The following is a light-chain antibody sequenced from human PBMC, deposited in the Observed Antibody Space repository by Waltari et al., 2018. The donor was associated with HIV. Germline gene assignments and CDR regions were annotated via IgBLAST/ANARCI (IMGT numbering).Light chain of an antibody. J-gene: IGKJ1*01. Sequence: DIVMTQSPDSLAVSLNCKSSQSVLYSSDNKNYLAWYQQKPGQPPKVLIYWASTRESGVPDRFSGSGSGTDFALTISSLQAEDVAVYYCQQYYSTWTFGQGTKVEIK. CDR2: WAS. CDR3: QQYYSTWT. V-gene: IGKV4-1*01. CDR1: QSVLYSSDNKNY.